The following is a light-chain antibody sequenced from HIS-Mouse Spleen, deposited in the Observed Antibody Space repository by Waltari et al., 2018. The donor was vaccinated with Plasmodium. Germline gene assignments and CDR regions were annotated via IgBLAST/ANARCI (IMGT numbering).Light chain of an antibody. Sequence: QSALTQPPSASGSPGQSVTISCTGTSSDVGGYNYVSWYQKNPGKAPKLMIYEVSTRPSGVPDRFSGSKSGNTAFLTVSGLQAEDEADYYCSAYAGSNNLVFGGGTKLTVL. CDR3: SAYAGSNNLV. CDR2: EVS. CDR1: SSDVGGYNY. V-gene: IGLV2-8*01. J-gene: IGLJ3*02.